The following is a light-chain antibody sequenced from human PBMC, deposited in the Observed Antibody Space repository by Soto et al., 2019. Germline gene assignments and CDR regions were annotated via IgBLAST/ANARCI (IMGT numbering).Light chain of an antibody. Sequence: DIQMTQSPSSLSASVGDRVTITCQASQDITNPLQWYPQKPGKAPKLLIYDASKLETGVPSRFSGSGCGTDFSFIINSLQREDLATCVCQHCHMLPWTFGQGTKVEIK. V-gene: IGKV1-33*01. CDR3: QHCHMLPWT. J-gene: IGKJ1*01. CDR1: QDITNP. CDR2: DAS.